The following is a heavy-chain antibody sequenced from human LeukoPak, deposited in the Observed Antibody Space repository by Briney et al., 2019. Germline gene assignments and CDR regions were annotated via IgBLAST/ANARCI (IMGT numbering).Heavy chain of an antibody. CDR2: IYYSGST. D-gene: IGHD3-10*01. J-gene: IGHJ4*02. CDR3: ARELLWFGESQTGY. V-gene: IGHV4-61*01. Sequence: NPSETLSLTCTVSGGSVSSGSYYWSWIRQPPGKGLEWIGYIYYSGSTNYNPSLKSRVTISVDTSKNQFSLKLSSVTAADTAVYYCARELLWFGESQTGYWGQGTLVTVSS. CDR1: GGSVSSGSYY.